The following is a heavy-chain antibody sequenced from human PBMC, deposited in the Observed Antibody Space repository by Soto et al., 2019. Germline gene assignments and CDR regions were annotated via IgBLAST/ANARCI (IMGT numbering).Heavy chain of an antibody. Sequence: PSETLSLTCTVSGGSVSSGSHYWSWIRQPPGKGLEWIGYIYYSGSTNYNPSLKSRVTISVDTSKNQFSLKLSSVTAADTAVYYCARELGLYYYDSSGYRPPTNNWFDPWGQGTLVTVSS. CDR1: GGSVSSGSHY. D-gene: IGHD3-22*01. CDR2: IYYSGST. CDR3: ARELGLYYYDSSGYRPPTNNWFDP. V-gene: IGHV4-61*01. J-gene: IGHJ5*02.